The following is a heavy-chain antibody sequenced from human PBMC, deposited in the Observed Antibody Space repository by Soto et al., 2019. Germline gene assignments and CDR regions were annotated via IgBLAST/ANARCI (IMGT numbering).Heavy chain of an antibody. Sequence: EAQLVQSGAEVKKPGESLKISCKASGYTFTSYWIGWVRQMPEKGLEWMGNTHPGDSRTIYNPSFQVQVTLSADKSITTAYLQWSGLRSSDTAIYYCVRLATGYPNWFDLWGQGTPVIVSS. J-gene: IGHJ5*01. CDR2: THPGDSRT. V-gene: IGHV5-51*01. CDR1: GYTFTSYW. D-gene: IGHD3-9*01. CDR3: VRLATGYPNWFDL.